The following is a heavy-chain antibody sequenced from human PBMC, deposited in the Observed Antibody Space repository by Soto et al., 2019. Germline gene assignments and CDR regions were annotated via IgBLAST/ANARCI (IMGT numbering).Heavy chain of an antibody. J-gene: IGHJ3*02. CDR1: GYSFTSYW. D-gene: IGHD3-16*01. Sequence: PGESLKISCKGSGYSFTSYWISWVRQMPGKGLEWMGRIDPSDSYTNYSPSFQGHVTISADKSISTAYLQWSSLKASDTAMYYCALGHPGFDAFDIWGQGTMVTVSS. CDR2: IDPSDSYT. V-gene: IGHV5-10-1*01. CDR3: ALGHPGFDAFDI.